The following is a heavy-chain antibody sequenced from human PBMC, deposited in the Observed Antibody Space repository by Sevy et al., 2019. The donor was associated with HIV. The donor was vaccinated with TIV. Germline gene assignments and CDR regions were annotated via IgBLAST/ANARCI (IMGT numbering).Heavy chain of an antibody. CDR3: ARDFSGGSYYRAPHAFDI. D-gene: IGHD1-26*01. Sequence: GGSLRLSCAASGFTFSSYAMHWVRQAPGKGLEWVAVISYDGSNIYYADSVKGRFTISRDNSKNTLYLQMNSLRAEDTAVYYCARDFSGGSYYRAPHAFDIWGQGTMVTVSS. CDR1: GFTFSSYA. CDR2: ISYDGSNI. J-gene: IGHJ3*02. V-gene: IGHV3-30-3*01.